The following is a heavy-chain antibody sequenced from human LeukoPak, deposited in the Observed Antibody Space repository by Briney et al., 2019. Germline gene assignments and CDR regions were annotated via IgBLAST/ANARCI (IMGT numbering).Heavy chain of an antibody. CDR2: IIPIFGIA. J-gene: IGHJ6*02. CDR3: ARSIAARHYYYYGMDV. V-gene: IGHV1-69*04. CDR1: GGTFSSYA. D-gene: IGHD6-6*01. Sequence: GSSVKVSCKASGGTFSSYAISWVRQAPGQGLEWMGRIIPIFGIANYAQKFQGRVTITADKSTSTAYMELSSLRSEDTAMYYCARSIAARHYYYYGMDVWGQGTTVTVSS.